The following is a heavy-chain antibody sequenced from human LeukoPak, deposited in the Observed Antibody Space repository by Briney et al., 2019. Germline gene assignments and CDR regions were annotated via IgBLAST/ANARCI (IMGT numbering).Heavy chain of an antibody. J-gene: IGHJ6*04. CDR2: IHYSGST. Sequence: SSETLSLTCTVSGCSISNYYWSWIRQPPGKGLEWIAYIHYSGSTNYNPSLKSRATISVDTSRNQFSLKLNSVTAADTAVYYCARVEEGFGSGRRENYYYYDMDVWGKGTTVTISS. CDR1: GCSISNYY. V-gene: IGHV4-59*01. D-gene: IGHD3-10*01. CDR3: ARVEEGFGSGRRENYYYYDMDV.